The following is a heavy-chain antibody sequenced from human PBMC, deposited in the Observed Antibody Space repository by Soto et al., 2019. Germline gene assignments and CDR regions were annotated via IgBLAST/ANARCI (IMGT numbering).Heavy chain of an antibody. CDR1: GFTFNMYW. D-gene: IGHD1-1*01. CDR2: IYNDGTYA. CDR3: TGGPRANLPWTRAH. V-gene: IGHV3-74*01. J-gene: IGHJ4*02. Sequence: GGSLRLSCSGSGFTFNMYWMHCVRQVPGKGPVWVARIYNDGTYADYADSVKGRFTISRDNAKDTLYLQMNDLRAEDSALYHCTGGPRANLPWTRAHWGQGALVTVSS.